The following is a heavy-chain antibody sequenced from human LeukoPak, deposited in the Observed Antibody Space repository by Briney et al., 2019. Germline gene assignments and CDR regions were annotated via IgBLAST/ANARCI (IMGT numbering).Heavy chain of an antibody. CDR3: ARDYRTTVTWYYFDY. V-gene: IGHV4-4*02. CDR2: IYHSGST. J-gene: IGHJ4*02. CDR1: GGSISSSNW. D-gene: IGHD4-17*01. Sequence: SGTLSLTCAVSGGSISSSNWWSWVRQPPGKGLEWIGEIYHSGSTNYNPSLKSRVTISVDKSKNQFSLKLSSVTAADTAVYYCARDYRTTVTWYYFDYWGQGTLVTVSS.